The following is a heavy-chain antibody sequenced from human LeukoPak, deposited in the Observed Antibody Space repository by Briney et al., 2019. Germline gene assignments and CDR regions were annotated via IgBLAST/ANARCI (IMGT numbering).Heavy chain of an antibody. V-gene: IGHV4-38-2*02. J-gene: IGHJ4*02. D-gene: IGHD3-10*01. CDR3: ARDPLVYYYGSGSFDGVD. Sequence: SETLSLTCTVSRYSISSHYYWGWIRQPPGEGLEWIGTIYHSGSTYYNPSLKSRVTMSVDTSKNQFSLKLSSVTAADTAVYYCARDPLVYYYGSGSFDGVDWGQGTLVTVSS. CDR2: IYHSGST. CDR1: RYSISSHYY.